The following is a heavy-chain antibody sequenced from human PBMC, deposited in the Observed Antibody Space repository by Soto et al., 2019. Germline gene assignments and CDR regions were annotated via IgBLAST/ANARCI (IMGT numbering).Heavy chain of an antibody. CDR1: GGTFSSYA. J-gene: IGHJ4*02. V-gene: IGHV1-69*13. D-gene: IGHD6-13*01. Sequence: SVKVSCKASGGTFSSYAISWFRQAPGQGLEWMGGIIPIFGTANYAQKFQGRVTITADESTSTAYMELSSLRSEDTAVYYCAAAAGSTSYYFEYWGQGTMLTVSS. CDR2: IIPIFGTA. CDR3: AAAAGSTSYYFEY.